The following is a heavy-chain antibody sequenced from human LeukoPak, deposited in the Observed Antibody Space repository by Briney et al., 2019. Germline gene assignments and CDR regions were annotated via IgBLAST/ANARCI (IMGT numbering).Heavy chain of an antibody. CDR1: GFTFSNYG. J-gene: IGHJ4*02. CDR2: IGYDGGYK. CDR3: ARNYYDSSGYQEATFNY. V-gene: IGHV3-33*01. Sequence: GGSLSLPWPPPGFTFSNYGMHGVRQAPGKGLGWVAGIGYDGGYKYYADSVKGRFTISRDNSKNTLFLQMDSLRAEDTAVYYCARNYYDSSGYQEATFNYWGQGTLVTVSS. D-gene: IGHD3-22*01.